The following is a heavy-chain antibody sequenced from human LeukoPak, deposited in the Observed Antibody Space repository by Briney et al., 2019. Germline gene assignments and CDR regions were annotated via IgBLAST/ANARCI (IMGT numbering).Heavy chain of an antibody. V-gene: IGHV1-2*02. Sequence: GASVKVSCKASGYTFTGYYMHWVRQAPGQGLEWMGWINPNSGGTNYAQKFQGRVTMTRDSSISTAYMELSRLRSDDTAVYYCARGRSGRIAAAGPLLVYWGQGTLVTVSS. J-gene: IGHJ4*02. CDR3: ARGRSGRIAAAGPLLVY. CDR2: INPNSGGT. D-gene: IGHD6-13*01. CDR1: GYTFTGYY.